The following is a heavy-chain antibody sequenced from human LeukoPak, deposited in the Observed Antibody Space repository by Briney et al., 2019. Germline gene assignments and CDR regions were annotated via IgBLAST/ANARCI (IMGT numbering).Heavy chain of an antibody. CDR3: ARDNSVEDTAWWFDP. CDR1: GYTVTSYY. CDR2: INPSGGST. Sequence: ASVKVSCKASGYTVTSYYMHWVRQAPGRGLEWMGIINPSGGSTSYAQKFQGRVTMTRDMSTSTDYMELSSLRSEDTAVYYCARDNSVEDTAWWFDPWGQGTLVTVSS. J-gene: IGHJ5*02. V-gene: IGHV1-46*01. D-gene: IGHD4-23*01.